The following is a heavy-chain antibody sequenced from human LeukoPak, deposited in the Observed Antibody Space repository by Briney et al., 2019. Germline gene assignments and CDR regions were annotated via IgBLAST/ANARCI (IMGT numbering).Heavy chain of an antibody. CDR2: ISGSGGST. D-gene: IGHD1-26*01. CDR1: GFTFSSYA. V-gene: IGHV3-23*01. CDR3: AKDSRYGGATNPHSPNFDY. J-gene: IGHJ4*02. Sequence: GGSLRLSCAASGFTFSSYAMSWVRQAPGKGLEWVSAISGSGGSTYYADSVKGRFTISRDNSKNTLYLQMNSLRAEDTAVYYCAKDSRYGGATNPHSPNFDYWGQGTLVTVSS.